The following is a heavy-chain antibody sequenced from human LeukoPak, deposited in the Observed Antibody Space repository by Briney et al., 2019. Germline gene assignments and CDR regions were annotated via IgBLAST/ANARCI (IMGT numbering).Heavy chain of an antibody. CDR2: IWYDGSNQ. D-gene: IGHD6-19*01. Sequence: GGSLRLSCAASGFTFRNHGMHWVRQAPGKGLEWVAVIWYDGSNQYYADTVKGRFTISRDNSKNTLYLQMTSLRAEDTAVYYCAKDGGAVAGDFDYWGQGTLVTVSS. J-gene: IGHJ4*02. CDR3: AKDGGAVAGDFDY. CDR1: GFTFRNHG. V-gene: IGHV3-33*06.